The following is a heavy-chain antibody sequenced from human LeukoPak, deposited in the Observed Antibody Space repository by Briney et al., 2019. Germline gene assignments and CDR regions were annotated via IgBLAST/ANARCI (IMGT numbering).Heavy chain of an antibody. J-gene: IGHJ4*02. D-gene: IGHD6-6*01. CDR3: ATSKGLSIAARPPDY. Sequence: GGSLRLSCAPSGFTFSSYSMNWVRQAPGKGLEWVSSISSSSSYIYYADSVKGRFTISRDNAKNSLYLQMNSLRAEDTAVYYCATSKGLSIAARPPDYWGQGTLVTVSS. CDR2: ISSSSSYI. V-gene: IGHV3-21*01. CDR1: GFTFSSYS.